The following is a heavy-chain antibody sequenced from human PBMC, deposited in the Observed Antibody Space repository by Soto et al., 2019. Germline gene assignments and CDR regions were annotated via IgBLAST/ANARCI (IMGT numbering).Heavy chain of an antibody. D-gene: IGHD5-18*01. CDR3: AKDRNTAMVTGDFDY. V-gene: IGHV3-9*01. CDR2: VSWTNISF. J-gene: IGHJ4*02. CDR1: GFTFGDYA. Sequence: GGSLRLSCAASGFTFGDYAMHWVRQVPGRGLEWVSGVSWTNISFGYADSVKGRFTISRDNARNSLYLQMNSLRREDTAFYYCAKDRNTAMVTGDFDYWGRGILVTVSS.